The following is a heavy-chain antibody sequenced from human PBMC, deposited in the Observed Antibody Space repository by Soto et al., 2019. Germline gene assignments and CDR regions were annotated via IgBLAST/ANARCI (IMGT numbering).Heavy chain of an antibody. V-gene: IGHV3-74*01. D-gene: IGHD2-15*01. CDR1: GFTFTNYW. CDR3: ARGDCVGGTCYSLAGSFYYYMDV. Sequence: EVKLVESGGGLVQPGGSLRLSCAASGFTFTNYWMYWVRQAPGKGLVWVSRINSDGSVSSYADSVKGRLTISRDNVKTTLYLQMNRLRAEDTAVYYCARGDCVGGTCYSLAGSFYYYMDVWGKGTTVTVFS. CDR2: INSDGSVS. J-gene: IGHJ6*03.